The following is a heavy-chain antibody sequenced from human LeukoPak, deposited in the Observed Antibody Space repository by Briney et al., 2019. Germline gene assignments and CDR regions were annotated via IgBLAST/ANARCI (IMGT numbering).Heavy chain of an antibody. Sequence: KPSETLSLTCTVSGGSISSGSYYWSWIRQPAGKGLEWIGRIYTSGSTNYNPSLKSRVTISVDTSKNQFSLKLSSVTAADTAVYYCGYSGYDEGDYWGQGTLVTVSS. V-gene: IGHV4-61*02. J-gene: IGHJ4*02. CDR2: IYTSGST. D-gene: IGHD5-12*01. CDR3: GYSGYDEGDY. CDR1: GGSISSGSYY.